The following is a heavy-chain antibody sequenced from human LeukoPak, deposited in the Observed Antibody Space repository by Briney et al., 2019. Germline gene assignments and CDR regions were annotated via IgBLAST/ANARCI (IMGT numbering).Heavy chain of an antibody. V-gene: IGHV4-59*01. CDR2: IYYSGST. D-gene: IGHD3-10*01. CDR1: GGSISSYY. Sequence: PSETLSLTCTVSGGSISSYYWSWIRQPPGKGLEWIGYIYYSGSTNYNPSLKSRVTISVDTSKNQFSLKLSSVTAADTAVYYCASGPYGSGSPYYYGMDVWGQGTTVTVSS. J-gene: IGHJ6*02. CDR3: ASGPYGSGSPYYYGMDV.